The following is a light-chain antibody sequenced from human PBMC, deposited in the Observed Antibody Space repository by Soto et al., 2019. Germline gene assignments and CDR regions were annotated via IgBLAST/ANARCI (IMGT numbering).Light chain of an antibody. V-gene: IGLV1-40*01. CDR2: GNS. CDR1: SSNIGAGYD. J-gene: IGLJ3*02. CDR3: QSYDSSLSGWV. Sequence: QSVLTQPPSVSGAPGQRVTISCTGSSSNIGAGYDVHWYQQLPGTAPNLLIYGNSNRPSGVPYRFSGSKSGTSASLAITGLQAEDAADYYGQSYDSSLSGWVFGGVTKRKVL.